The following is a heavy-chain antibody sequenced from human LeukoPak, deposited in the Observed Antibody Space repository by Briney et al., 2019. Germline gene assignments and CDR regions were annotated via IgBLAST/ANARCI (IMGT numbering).Heavy chain of an antibody. CDR3: ARWAVVTANYFDY. CDR2: INHSGST. D-gene: IGHD2-15*01. Sequence: SETLSLTCAVYGGSFSGYYWNWIRQPPGKGLEWIGEINHSGSTNYNPSLKSRVTISVDTSKNQFSLKLSSVTAADTAVYYCARWAVVTANYFDYWGQGTLVTVSS. CDR1: GGSFSGYY. V-gene: IGHV4-34*01. J-gene: IGHJ4*02.